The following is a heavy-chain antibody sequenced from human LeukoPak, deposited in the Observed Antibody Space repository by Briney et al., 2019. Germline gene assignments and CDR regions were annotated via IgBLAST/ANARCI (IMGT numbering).Heavy chain of an antibody. Sequence: GASVKVSCKASGYTFTGYYMHWVRQAPGQGLEWMGWINPNSGGTNYAQKFQGRVTMTRDTSISTAYMELSRLRSDDTAVYYCAALYCSSTSCPEAGFDYWGQGTLATVSS. CDR2: INPNSGGT. CDR3: AALYCSSTSCPEAGFDY. J-gene: IGHJ4*02. CDR1: GYTFTGYY. V-gene: IGHV1-2*02. D-gene: IGHD2-2*01.